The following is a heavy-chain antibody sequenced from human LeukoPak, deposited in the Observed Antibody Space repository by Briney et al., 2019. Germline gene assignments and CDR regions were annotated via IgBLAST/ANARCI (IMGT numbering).Heavy chain of an antibody. CDR1: GFTFSTYA. CDR3: AKDRIPDGKYSIDF. Sequence: GSLRLSCAASGFTFSTYAMNWVRQAPGKGLEWVSVIVGNGGGIHYADSVKGRFTISRDNYKSTLYLQMNSLRAEDTAVYYCAKDRIPDGKYSIDFWGQGTLVTVSS. J-gene: IGHJ4*02. D-gene: IGHD5-24*01. CDR2: IVGNGGGI. V-gene: IGHV3-23*01.